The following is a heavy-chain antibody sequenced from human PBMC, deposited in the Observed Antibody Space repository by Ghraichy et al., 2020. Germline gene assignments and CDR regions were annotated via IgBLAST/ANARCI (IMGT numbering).Heavy chain of an antibody. J-gene: IGHJ3*02. CDR2: ISSSGSTI. CDR1: GFTFSSYE. Sequence: GGSLRLSCAASGFTFSSYEMNWVRQAPGKGLEWVSYISSSGSTIYYADSVKGRFTVSRDNAKNSLYLQMNSLRAEDTAVYYCASIKRRLDAFDIWGQGTMVTVSS. V-gene: IGHV3-48*03. D-gene: IGHD2-21*02. CDR3: ASIKRRLDAFDI.